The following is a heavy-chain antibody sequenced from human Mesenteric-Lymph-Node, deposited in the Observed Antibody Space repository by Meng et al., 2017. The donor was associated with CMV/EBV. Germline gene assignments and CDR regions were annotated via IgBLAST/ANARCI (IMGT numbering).Heavy chain of an antibody. CDR1: GSFSGSF. Sequence: GSFSGSFWSWIRQSPGKGLEWIGEVDHGGSTNYSPSLKSRVTISVDTSKNQISLKMTSLTAADTAQYYCARGQRGDFWSDYSGRFDFWGQGILVTVSS. CDR2: VDHGGST. CDR3: ARGQRGDFWSDYSGRFDF. D-gene: IGHD3-3*01. V-gene: IGHV4-34*13. J-gene: IGHJ4*02.